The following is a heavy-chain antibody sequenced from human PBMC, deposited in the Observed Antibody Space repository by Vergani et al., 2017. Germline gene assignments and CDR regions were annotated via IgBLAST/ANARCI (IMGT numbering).Heavy chain of an antibody. CDR2: ISAYNGNT. D-gene: IGHD2-2*01. CDR3: ARDPDIVVVPAAPYYYYYYGMDV. J-gene: IGHJ6*02. CDR1: GYTFTSYG. Sequence: QVQLVQSGAEVKKPGASVKVSCKASGYTFTSYGISWVRQAPGQGLEWMGWISAYNGNTNDAQKLQGRVTMTTDTSTSTAYMELRSLRSDDTAVYYCARDPDIVVVPAAPYYYYYYGMDVRGQGTTVTVSS. V-gene: IGHV1-18*04.